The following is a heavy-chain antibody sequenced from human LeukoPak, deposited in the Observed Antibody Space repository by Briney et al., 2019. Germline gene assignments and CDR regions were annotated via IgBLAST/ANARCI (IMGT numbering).Heavy chain of an antibody. CDR2: LWHDGSYE. Sequence: GGSLRLSCEASGFTFSTYGFYWVRQAPGRGLEWVAVLWHDGSYEFYADAVKGRFTISRDNSRNTLFLEMNSLKVEDTAVHFCARERGGGSGTYFFDSWGQGTLVTVSS. D-gene: IGHD3-10*01. CDR3: ARERGGGSGTYFFDS. J-gene: IGHJ4*02. V-gene: IGHV3-33*07. CDR1: GFTFSTYG.